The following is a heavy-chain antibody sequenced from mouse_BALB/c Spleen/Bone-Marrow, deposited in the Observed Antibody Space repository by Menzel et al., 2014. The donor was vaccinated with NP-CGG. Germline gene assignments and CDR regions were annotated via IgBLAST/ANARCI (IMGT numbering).Heavy chain of an antibody. Sequence: QVQLQQSGAELARPGASVKMSCKASGYTFISYPMNWVKQRPGQGLEWIGYINPSSGYSNYNQKFKDKATLTADKSSSTAYMQLSSLTSEDSAVYYCTRRAAYYFDYWGQGTTLTVSS. CDR1: GYTFISYP. D-gene: IGHD3-3*01. V-gene: IGHV1-4*01. CDR3: TRRAAYYFDY. CDR2: INPSSGYS. J-gene: IGHJ2*01.